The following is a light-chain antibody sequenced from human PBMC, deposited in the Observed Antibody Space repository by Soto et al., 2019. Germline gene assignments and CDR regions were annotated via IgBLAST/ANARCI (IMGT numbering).Light chain of an antibody. CDR1: SSNIGAGFD. CDR2: GNN. V-gene: IGLV1-40*01. J-gene: IGLJ1*01. Sequence: QSALTQSPSVSGAPGQRVSISCTGTSSNIGAGFDVHWYQQLPATAPKLLIYGNNNRPSGVPDRFSGSKSGTSASLAITGLQAEDEADYYSQSYDTSLSGGSVFGTGTKLTVL. CDR3: QSYDTSLSGGSV.